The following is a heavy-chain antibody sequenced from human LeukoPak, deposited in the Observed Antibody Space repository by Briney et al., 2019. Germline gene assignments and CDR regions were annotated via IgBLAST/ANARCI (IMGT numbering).Heavy chain of an antibody. Sequence: GGSLRLSCAGSGFTFSDYWMTWVRQAPGKGLEWVANIKQDGSVKYYVDSLKGRFTISRDNAKDSLYLQMNSLRAEDTAIYYCARQAGIAVSGPSIFDYWGQGTLVTVSS. CDR1: GFTFSDYW. V-gene: IGHV3-7*01. CDR2: IKQDGSVK. D-gene: IGHD6-19*01. J-gene: IGHJ4*02. CDR3: ARQAGIAVSGPSIFDY.